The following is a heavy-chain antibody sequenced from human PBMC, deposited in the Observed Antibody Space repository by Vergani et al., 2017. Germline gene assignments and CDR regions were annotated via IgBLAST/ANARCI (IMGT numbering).Heavy chain of an antibody. J-gene: IGHJ4*02. CDR3: ARPHGDILPPDPRRLDY. CDR2: INPSGGST. Sequence: QVLLVQSGAEVKKPGASVRVSCKTSGYTFTNYYIHWVRQAPGQGLEWMGIINPSGGSTTYAQQFQGRLARTRDTSTSTVYMELSNLRSEDTAVYYCARPHGDILPPDPRRLDYWGQGTLVTVSS. CDR1: GYTFTNYY. V-gene: IGHV1-46*03.